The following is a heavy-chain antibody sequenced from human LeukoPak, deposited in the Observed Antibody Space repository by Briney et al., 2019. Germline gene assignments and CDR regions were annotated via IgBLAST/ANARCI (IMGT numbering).Heavy chain of an antibody. CDR3: AENWGPYGDYEFFQH. D-gene: IGHD4-17*01. Sequence: GGSLRLSCAASGFTFNSYGMHWVRQAPGKGLEWVAVISYDGRNKYYADSVKGRFTISRDNSKNTLFLQMNSLRAEDTALYYCAENWGPYGDYEFFQHWGQGTLVTVSS. V-gene: IGHV3-30*18. J-gene: IGHJ1*01. CDR2: ISYDGRNK. CDR1: GFTFNSYG.